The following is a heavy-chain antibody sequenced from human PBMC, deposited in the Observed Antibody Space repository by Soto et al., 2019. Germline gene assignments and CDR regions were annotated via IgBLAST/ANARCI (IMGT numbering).Heavy chain of an antibody. J-gene: IGHJ4*02. D-gene: IGHD6-19*01. V-gene: IGHV1-18*04. Sequence: ASVKVSCKASGYTFSSNGVSWVRQAPGQGLEWMGWISTFNGNAHYAQKFQGRVTMTTGTSTNTAYMELTSLSSDDTAVYYCARLHGYSSGWYDYWGQGTLVTVSS. CDR2: ISTFNGNA. CDR3: ARLHGYSSGWYDY. CDR1: GYTFSSNG.